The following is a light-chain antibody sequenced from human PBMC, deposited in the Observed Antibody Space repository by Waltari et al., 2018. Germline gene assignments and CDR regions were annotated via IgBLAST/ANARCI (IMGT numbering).Light chain of an antibody. Sequence: DIQMTQSPSTLSASVGDRVTITCRASPSISSRLAWYQQKPGKAPKLLIYKASNLESGVPSRFSAGGSETEFTLTISSLQPDDFATYYCQQYNGYPWTFGQGTKVEVK. V-gene: IGKV1-5*03. CDR3: QQYNGYPWT. CDR2: KAS. J-gene: IGKJ1*01. CDR1: PSISSR.